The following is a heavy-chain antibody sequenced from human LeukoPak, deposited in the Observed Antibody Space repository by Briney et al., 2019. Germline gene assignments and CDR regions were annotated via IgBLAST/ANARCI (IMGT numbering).Heavy chain of an antibody. CDR2: IFYRGSA. J-gene: IGHJ4*02. Sequence: PSETLSLTCTVSGGSISNYYWSWIRQPPGRGLEWIEYIFYRGSANSNPSLKSRVTISVDTSKSQFSLKLRSVTAADTAVYYCASSSGWYSGFDSWGQGTLVTVSS. CDR3: ASSSGWYSGFDS. D-gene: IGHD6-19*01. V-gene: IGHV4-59*08. CDR1: GGSISNYY.